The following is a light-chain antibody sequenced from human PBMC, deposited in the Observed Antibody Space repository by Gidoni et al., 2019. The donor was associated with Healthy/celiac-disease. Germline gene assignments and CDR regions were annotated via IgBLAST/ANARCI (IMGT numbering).Light chain of an antibody. CDR2: RNN. CDR1: SSNIGSND. V-gene: IGLV1-47*01. CDR3: AAWDDSLSGGGV. Sequence: QSVLTQPPSASGTPGQRVTISCSGSSSNIGSNDVDWYQQLPGTAPKLRIYRNNQRPSGVPDRFSGSKSGTSASLAISGLRSEDEADYYCAAWDDSLSGGGVFGGGTKLTVL. J-gene: IGLJ2*01.